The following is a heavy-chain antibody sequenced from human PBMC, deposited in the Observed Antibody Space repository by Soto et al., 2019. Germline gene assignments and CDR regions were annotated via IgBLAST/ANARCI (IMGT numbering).Heavy chain of an antibody. CDR2: MIPIFGTA. J-gene: IGHJ6*02. D-gene: IGHD6-6*01. CDR1: GGTFSSYA. CDR3: AREGGGSSSLRWWDYDYGMDV. V-gene: IGHV1-69*12. Sequence: QVQLVQSGAEVKKPGSSVKVSCKASGGTFSSYAISWVRQAPGQGLEWMGGMIPIFGTANYAQKFQGRVTIPADESTSTAYMELSSTRSEDTAVYYCAREGGGSSSLRWWDYDYGMDVWGQGTTVTVSS.